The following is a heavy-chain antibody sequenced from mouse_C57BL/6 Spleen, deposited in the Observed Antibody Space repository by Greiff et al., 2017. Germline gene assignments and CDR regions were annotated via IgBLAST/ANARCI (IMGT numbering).Heavy chain of an antibody. CDR3: ARGDYGNNRDGFDY. V-gene: IGHV1-50*01. CDR1: GYTFTSYW. D-gene: IGHD2-1*01. Sequence: QVQLQQPGAELVKPGASVKLSCKASGYTFTSYWMQWVKQRPGQGLEWIGEIDPSDSYTNYNQKFKGKATLTVDTSSSTAYMQLSSLTSEDSAVYYCARGDYGNNRDGFDYWGQDTTLSDSS. CDR2: IDPSDSYT. J-gene: IGHJ2*01.